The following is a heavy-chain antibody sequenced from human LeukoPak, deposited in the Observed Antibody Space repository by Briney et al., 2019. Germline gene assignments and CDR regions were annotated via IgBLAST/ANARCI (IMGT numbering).Heavy chain of an antibody. CDR1: GYTFTSYG. Sequence: ASVKVSCKASGYTFTSYGISWVRQAPGQGLEWMGWISAYNGNTNYAQKLQGRVTMTTDTATSIAYMELRSLRSDDTAVYYCARDAYYYFGSGSPIRALDIWGQGTLVTVSS. CDR2: ISAYNGNT. V-gene: IGHV1-18*01. J-gene: IGHJ3*02. D-gene: IGHD3-10*01. CDR3: ARDAYYYFGSGSPIRALDI.